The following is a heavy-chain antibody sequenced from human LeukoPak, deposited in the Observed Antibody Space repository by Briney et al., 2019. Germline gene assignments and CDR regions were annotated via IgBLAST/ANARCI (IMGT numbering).Heavy chain of an antibody. D-gene: IGHD6-19*01. V-gene: IGHV3-7*01. J-gene: IGHJ4*02. CDR3: ARHQWLDGAYYFDY. CDR1: GFTVSSYC. Sequence: GGSLRLSCAASGFTVSSYCMSWVRQAPGKGLEWVANIKQDASEKYYVDSVEGRITISTANAKRPLNLKMNSLRAEDRAVYYFARHQWLDGAYYFDYWGEGTLVTVSS. CDR2: IKQDASEK.